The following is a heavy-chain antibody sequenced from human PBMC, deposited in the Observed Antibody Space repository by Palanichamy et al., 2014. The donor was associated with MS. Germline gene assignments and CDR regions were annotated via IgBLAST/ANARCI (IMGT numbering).Heavy chain of an antibody. CDR1: GFTFSSYA. CDR2: ISGYGGGT. Sequence: EVQLLESGGGLVQPGGSLRLSCAASGFTFSSYAMSWVRQAPGKGLEWVSAISGYGGGTSYADSVEGRFTISRDNSNNTLDLQMNSLRAEDTAVYYCAKGRYYGSGSSSDYWGQGTLVTVSS. V-gene: IGHV3-23*01. CDR3: AKGRYYGSGSSSDY. D-gene: IGHD3-10*01. J-gene: IGHJ4*02.